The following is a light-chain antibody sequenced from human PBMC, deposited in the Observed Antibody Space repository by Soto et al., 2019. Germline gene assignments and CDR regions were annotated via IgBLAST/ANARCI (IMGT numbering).Light chain of an antibody. CDR1: KLGDKY. V-gene: IGLV3-1*01. CDR2: QDT. CDR3: QAWDYSTVV. J-gene: IGLJ2*01. Sequence: SYELTQPPSVSVSPGQTASINCSGDKLGDKYACWYQQKPGQSPVLVIYQDTKRPSGIPERFSGSNSGNTATLTISGTQAMDEADYYCQAWDYSTVVFGGGTKLTVL.